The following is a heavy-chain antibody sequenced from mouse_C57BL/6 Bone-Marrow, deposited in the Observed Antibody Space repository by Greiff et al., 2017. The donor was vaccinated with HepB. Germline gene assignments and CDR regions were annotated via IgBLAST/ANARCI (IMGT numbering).Heavy chain of an antibody. J-gene: IGHJ3*01. CDR3: ARGPY. V-gene: IGHV1-69*01. CDR2: IDPSDSYT. CDR1: GYTFTSYW. Sequence: QVQLQQPGAELVMPGASVKLSCKASGYTFTSYWMHWVKQRPGQGLEWIGEIDPSDSYTNYNQKFKGKSTLTLDKSSSTAYMQLSSLTSEDSAVYYCARGPYWGQGTLVTVSA.